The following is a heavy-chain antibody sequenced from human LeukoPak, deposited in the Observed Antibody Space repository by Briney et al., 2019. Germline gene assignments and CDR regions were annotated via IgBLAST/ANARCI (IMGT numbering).Heavy chain of an antibody. D-gene: IGHD6-19*01. CDR2: IYYSGST. J-gene: IGHJ4*02. V-gene: IGHV4-59*01. CDR3: ARVHDSSGWVDY. CDR1: GGSISSYY. Sequence: SETLSLTCTVSGGSISSYYWSWIRQPPGKGLEWIGYIYYSGSTNYNPSLKSRVTISVDTSKNQFSLKLSSVTAADTAVYYCARVHDSSGWVDYWGQGTLVTVSS.